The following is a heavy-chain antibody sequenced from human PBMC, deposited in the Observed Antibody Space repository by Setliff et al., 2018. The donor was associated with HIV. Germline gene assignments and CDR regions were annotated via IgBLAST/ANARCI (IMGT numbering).Heavy chain of an antibody. CDR2: IYYSGST. D-gene: IGHD1-26*01. V-gene: IGHV4-39*01. CDR3: ATHGAQ. J-gene: IGHJ4*02. CDR1: GGSISSSVYY. Sequence: SETLSLTCTVSGGSISSSVYYWGWIRQPPGKGLEWIGNIYYSGSTHYNPSLKSRATISVDTSKNQFSLKLSSVTAADTAVYYCATHGAQWGQGTLVTVSS.